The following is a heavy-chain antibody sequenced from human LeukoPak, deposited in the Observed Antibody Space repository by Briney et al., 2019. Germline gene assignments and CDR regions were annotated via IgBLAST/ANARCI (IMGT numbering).Heavy chain of an antibody. J-gene: IGHJ4*02. CDR1: GYIFTDYY. CDR3: ARFVRHQLPTTDY. Sequence: ASVKVSCKTSGYIFTDYYINWVRQPTGHGLEWMGWMNPENSGTQPAPKFQGRLIMTMDASAGTAYMELSSLTSDDTAVYYCARFVRHQLPTTDYWGQGTLCSVSS. V-gene: IGHV1-8*01. CDR2: MNPENSGT. D-gene: IGHD2-2*01.